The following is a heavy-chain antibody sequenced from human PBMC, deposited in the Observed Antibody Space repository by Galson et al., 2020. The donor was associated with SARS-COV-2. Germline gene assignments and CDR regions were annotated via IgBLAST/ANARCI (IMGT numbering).Heavy chain of an antibody. V-gene: IGHV3-48*04. CDR2: ISSSSSTI. J-gene: IGHJ5*02. D-gene: IGHD3-10*01. CDR1: GFTFSSYS. CDR3: ARDHWGWFGEKYPNWFDP. Sequence: QAGGSLRLSCAASGFTFSSYSMNWVRQAPGTGLEWVSYISSSSSTIYYADSVKGRFTISRDNAKNSLYLQMNSLRAEDTAVYYCARDHWGWFGEKYPNWFDPWGQGTLVTVSS.